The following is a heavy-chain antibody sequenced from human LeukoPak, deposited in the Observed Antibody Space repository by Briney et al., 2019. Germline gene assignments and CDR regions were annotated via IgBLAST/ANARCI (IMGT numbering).Heavy chain of an antibody. J-gene: IGHJ3*02. CDR2: IYYSGST. Sequence: SETLSLTCTVSGGSISSYYWSWIRQPPGKGLEWIGYIYYSGSTNYNPSLKSRVTISVDTSKNQFSLKLSSVTAADTAVYYCARDPGGYSFSGAFDIWGQGTMVTVSS. D-gene: IGHD5-18*01. CDR3: ARDPGGYSFSGAFDI. CDR1: GGSISSYY. V-gene: IGHV4-59*01.